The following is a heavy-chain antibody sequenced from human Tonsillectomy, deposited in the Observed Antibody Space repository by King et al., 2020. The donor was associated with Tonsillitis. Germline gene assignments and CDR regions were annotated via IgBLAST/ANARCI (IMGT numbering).Heavy chain of an antibody. D-gene: IGHD3-3*01. V-gene: IGHV4-61*01. Sequence: VQLQESGPGLVKPSETLSLTCTVSGGSVSSGRYYWSWIRQPPGKGLEHIGYIYYTGTTNYNPSLKSRVTMSVDTSKNQFSLKLNSVTAADTAGYYCARDRREETIFRVVIMDWFDPWGQGTLVTVSS. CDR3: ARDRREETIFRVVIMDWFDP. J-gene: IGHJ5*02. CDR1: GGSVSSGRYY. CDR2: IYYTGTT.